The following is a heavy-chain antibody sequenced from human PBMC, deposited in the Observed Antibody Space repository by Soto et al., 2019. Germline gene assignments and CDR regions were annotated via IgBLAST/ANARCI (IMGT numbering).Heavy chain of an antibody. D-gene: IGHD1-1*01. CDR3: ARGLIGPELDSYVDDAFDI. J-gene: IGHJ3*02. CDR2: INAGNGNT. V-gene: IGHV1-3*01. Sequence: ASVKVSCKASGYTFTSYAMHWVRQAPGQRLEWMGWINAGNGNTKYSQKFQGRVTITRDTSAGTAYMELSSLRSEDTAVYYCARGLIGPELDSYVDDAFDIWGQGTMVTVSS. CDR1: GYTFTSYA.